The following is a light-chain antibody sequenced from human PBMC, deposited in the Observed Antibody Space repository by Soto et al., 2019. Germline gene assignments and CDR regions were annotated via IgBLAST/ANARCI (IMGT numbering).Light chain of an antibody. Sequence: EIVLTQSPATLSLSPGERATLSCRASQSVSSYLAWYQQKPGQAPRLLIYDASNRATGILARFSGSGSGTDFTLTISSLEPEDFAIYYCQQRSNWPPVTFGGGTKVEIK. V-gene: IGKV3-11*01. CDR1: QSVSSY. CDR3: QQRSNWPPVT. CDR2: DAS. J-gene: IGKJ4*01.